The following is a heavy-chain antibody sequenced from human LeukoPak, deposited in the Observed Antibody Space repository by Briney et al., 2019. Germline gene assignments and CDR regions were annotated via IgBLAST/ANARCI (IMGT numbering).Heavy chain of an antibody. CDR2: IYHSGST. V-gene: IGHV4-30-2*01. CDR3: ARGFYDILTSNWWFDP. CDR1: GGSISSGGYY. D-gene: IGHD3-9*01. J-gene: IGHJ5*02. Sequence: PSQTLSLTCTVSGGSISSGGYYWSWIRQPPGKGLEWIGYIYHSGSTYYNPSLKSRVTISVDTSKNQFSLKLSSVTAADTAVYYCARGFYDILTSNWWFDPWGQGTLVTVSS.